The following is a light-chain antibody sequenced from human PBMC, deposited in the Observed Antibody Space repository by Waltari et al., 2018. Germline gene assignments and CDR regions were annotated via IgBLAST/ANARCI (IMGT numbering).Light chain of an antibody. CDR2: GAS. Sequence: LILTQSPATLSLSPGDRATLSCRASQSVCNSLAWYQQKPGQAPRLLTYGASGRATGIPDRFSGSGSGTDFSLTISSLEPEDFAVYYCQKYSSSLYSFGQGTKVEIK. V-gene: IGKV3-20*01. CDR1: QSVCNS. CDR3: QKYSSSLYS. J-gene: IGKJ2*03.